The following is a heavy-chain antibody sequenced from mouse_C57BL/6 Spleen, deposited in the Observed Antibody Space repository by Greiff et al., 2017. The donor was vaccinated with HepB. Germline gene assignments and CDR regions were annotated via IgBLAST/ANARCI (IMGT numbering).Heavy chain of an antibody. J-gene: IGHJ1*03. Sequence: VQLQQPGAELVKPGASVKLSCKASGYTFTSYWMHWVKQRPGRGLEWMGRIDPNSGGTKYNEKFKSKATLTVDKPSSTAYMQLSSLTSEVSAVYYCASTTVVAPGYFDVWGTGTTVTVSS. V-gene: IGHV1-72*01. D-gene: IGHD1-1*01. CDR3: ASTTVVAPGYFDV. CDR1: GYTFTSYW. CDR2: IDPNSGGT.